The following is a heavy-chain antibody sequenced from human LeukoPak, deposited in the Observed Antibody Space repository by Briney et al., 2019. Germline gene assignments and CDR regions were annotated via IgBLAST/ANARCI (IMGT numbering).Heavy chain of an antibody. V-gene: IGHV4-38-2*02. CDR1: GYSLTSGYY. J-gene: IGHJ5*02. Sequence: SETLSLTCTVSGYSLTSGYYWGWIRQPPGKGLEWIGSGFHNGRTFYNPFLESRVTISVVTSKNQFSLKLSSVTAADTAVYFCTRSDYGDNWFDPWGQGTLVTVSS. D-gene: IGHD4-17*01. CDR2: GFHNGRT. CDR3: TRSDYGDNWFDP.